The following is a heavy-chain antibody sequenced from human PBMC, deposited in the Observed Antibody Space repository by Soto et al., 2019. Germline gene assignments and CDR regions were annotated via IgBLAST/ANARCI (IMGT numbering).Heavy chain of an antibody. CDR2: ISGSGDNT. CDR3: AKTGYGSDVLWWFDP. J-gene: IGHJ5*02. Sequence: EVQLLESGGGLVQPGGSLRLSCAASGFTFSSYAMSWVRQAPGKGLEWVSAISGSGDNTFYADSVKGRFTISRDNSKNTLYLQMSTLRVEDRAVYYCAKTGYGSDVLWWFDPWGQGTLVTVSS. V-gene: IGHV3-23*01. CDR1: GFTFSSYA. D-gene: IGHD5-12*01.